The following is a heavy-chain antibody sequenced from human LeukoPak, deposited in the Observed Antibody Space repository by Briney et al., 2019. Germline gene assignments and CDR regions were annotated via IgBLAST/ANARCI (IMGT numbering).Heavy chain of an antibody. CDR1: GFTFSSYS. V-gene: IGHV3-48*01. J-gene: IGHJ5*02. D-gene: IGHD4/OR15-4a*01. CDR3: AREGARKGFDP. Sequence: GGSLRLSCAASGFTFSSYSMNWVRQAPGKGLEWVSYISSSSSTIYYADSVKGRFTISRDNAKNSLYLQMNSLRAEDTAVYYCAREGARKGFDPWGQGTLVTVSS. CDR2: ISSSSSTI.